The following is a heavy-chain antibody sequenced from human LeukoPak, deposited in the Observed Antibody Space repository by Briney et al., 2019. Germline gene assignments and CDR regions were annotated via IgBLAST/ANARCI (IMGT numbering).Heavy chain of an antibody. CDR3: ARHNDYGDYVGSNADY. J-gene: IGHJ4*02. CDR1: GYSFTSYW. V-gene: IGHV5-51*01. Sequence: GESLKISCKGSGYSFTSYWIGWVRQMPGKGLEWMGIIYPGDSDTRYSPSFQGQVTISADKSTSTAYLQWSSLKASDTAMYYCARHNDYGDYVGSNADYWGQGTLVTVSS. CDR2: IYPGDSDT. D-gene: IGHD4-17*01.